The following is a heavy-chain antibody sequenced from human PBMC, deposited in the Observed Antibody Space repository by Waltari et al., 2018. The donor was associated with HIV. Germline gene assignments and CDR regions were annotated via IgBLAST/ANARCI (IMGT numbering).Heavy chain of an antibody. V-gene: IGHV4-61*02. J-gene: IGHJ3*02. CDR3: ARDRPDYCSSTSCYPDDAFDI. CDR1: GASISSGSYY. CDR2: IYTSGST. Sequence: QVQLQESGPGLVKPSQTLSLTCPVSGASISSGSYYWSWIRQPPGKGREWIGRIYTSGSTNYNPSLKSRVTISVDTSKNQFSLKLSSVTAADTAVYYCARDRPDYCSSTSCYPDDAFDIWGQGTMVTVSS. D-gene: IGHD2-2*01.